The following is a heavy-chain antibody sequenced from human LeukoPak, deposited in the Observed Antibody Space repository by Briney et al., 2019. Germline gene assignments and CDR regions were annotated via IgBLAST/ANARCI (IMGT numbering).Heavy chain of an antibody. CDR1: GDSISSTNYY. CDR2: IYYSGST. Sequence: SETLSLTCTVSGDSISSTNYYWGWIRQPPGKGLEWIGSIYYSGSTYYNPSLESRVTISVDTSKNQFSLKLSSVTAADTAVYYCARHRGSYYDGLHYWGQGTLVTVSS. J-gene: IGHJ4*02. V-gene: IGHV4-39*01. CDR3: ARHRGSYYDGLHY. D-gene: IGHD1-26*01.